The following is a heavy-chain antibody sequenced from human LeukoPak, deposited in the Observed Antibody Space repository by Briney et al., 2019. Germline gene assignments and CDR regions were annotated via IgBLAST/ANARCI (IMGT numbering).Heavy chain of an antibody. V-gene: IGHV4-34*01. J-gene: IGHJ4*02. CDR1: GGSFSGYY. D-gene: IGHD5-12*01. CDR3: ARLRVYSGYEADY. CDR2: INHSGST. Sequence: SETLSLTCAVYGGSFSGYYWSWIRQPPGRGLEWIGEINHSGSTNYNPSLKSRVTISVDTSKNQFSLKLSSVTAADTAVYYCARLRVYSGYEADYWGQGTLVTVSS.